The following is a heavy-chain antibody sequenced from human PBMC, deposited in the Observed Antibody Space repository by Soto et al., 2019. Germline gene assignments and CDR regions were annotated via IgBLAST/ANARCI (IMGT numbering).Heavy chain of an antibody. CDR1: GFTFNDHF. Sequence: EVQLVESGGGLVQPGGSLRLSCAASGFTFNDHFMDWVRQAPGKGLEWVGRTRNKANSYTTEYAASVEGRFTVSRDDSKNSLYLQMNSLKPEDTAVYYCARESSFCSGSSCYFIAPFDYWGQGTLVTVSS. CDR3: ARESSFCSGSSCYFIAPFDY. J-gene: IGHJ4*02. CDR2: TRNKANSYTT. D-gene: IGHD2-15*01. V-gene: IGHV3-72*01.